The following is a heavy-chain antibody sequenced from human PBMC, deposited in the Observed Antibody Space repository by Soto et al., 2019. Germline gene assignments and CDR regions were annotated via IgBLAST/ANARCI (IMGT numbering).Heavy chain of an antibody. CDR1: GFTFSSYG. CDR2: ISYDGSNK. Sequence: GGSLRLSCAASGFTFSSYGMHWVRQAPGEGLEWVAVISYDGSNKYYADSVKGRFTIFRDNSKNTLYLQMNSLRAEDTAVYYCAEDAGYDSSGTFDYWGQGTLVTVSS. D-gene: IGHD3-22*01. V-gene: IGHV3-30*18. CDR3: AEDAGYDSSGTFDY. J-gene: IGHJ4*02.